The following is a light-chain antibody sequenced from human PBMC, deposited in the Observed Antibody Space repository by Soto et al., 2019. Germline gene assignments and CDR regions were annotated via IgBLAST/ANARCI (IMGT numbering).Light chain of an antibody. Sequence: AIRMTQSPSSFSASTGDRVTITCRASQGISSYLAWYQQKPGKAPKRLIYAASSLQSGVPSRFSGSGSGTEFTLTISSLQPEDSATYYCLQHNTYPRTFGQGTKVDIK. CDR1: QGISSY. J-gene: IGKJ1*01. V-gene: IGKV1-8*01. CDR2: AAS. CDR3: LQHNTYPRT.